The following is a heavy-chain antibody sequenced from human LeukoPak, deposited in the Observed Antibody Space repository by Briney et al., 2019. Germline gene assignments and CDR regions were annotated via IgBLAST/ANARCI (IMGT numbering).Heavy chain of an antibody. D-gene: IGHD2-2*01. CDR2: INHSGST. CDR3: ARRLVYYYYYMDV. Sequence: SETLSLTCAVYGGSFSGYYWSWIRQPPGKGLEWIGEINHSGSTNYNPSHKSRVTISVDTSKNQFSLKLSSVTAADTAVYYCARRLVYYYYYMDVWGKGTTVTVSS. CDR1: GGSFSGYY. V-gene: IGHV4-34*01. J-gene: IGHJ6*03.